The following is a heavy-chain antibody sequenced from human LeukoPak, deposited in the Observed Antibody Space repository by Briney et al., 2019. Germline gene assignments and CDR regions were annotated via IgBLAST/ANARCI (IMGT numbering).Heavy chain of an antibody. Sequence: GGSLRLSCAASGFIFDDYAIHWVRQALGSGLEWVSGISWNSGSIGHADSVKGRFTISRDNAKNSAHLQMNSLRVEDTALYYCARECRDGYNWYYWGQGTLVTVSS. V-gene: IGHV3-9*01. CDR2: ISWNSGSI. CDR1: GFIFDDYA. CDR3: ARECRDGYNWYY. J-gene: IGHJ4*02. D-gene: IGHD5-24*01.